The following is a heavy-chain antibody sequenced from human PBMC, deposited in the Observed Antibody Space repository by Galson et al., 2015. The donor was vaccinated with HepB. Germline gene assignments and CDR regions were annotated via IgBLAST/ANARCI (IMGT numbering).Heavy chain of an antibody. J-gene: IGHJ6*02. CDR1: GFSFSSYG. D-gene: IGHD2-2*01. Sequence: SLRLSCAASGFSFSSYGMHWVRQAPGKGLEWVAVISYDGSNKYYADSVKGRFTISRDNSKNTLYLQMNSLRAEDTAVYYCARGGPVPAAMTEVYYYGMDVWGQGTTVTVSS. CDR2: ISYDGSNK. V-gene: IGHV3-30*03. CDR3: ARGGPVPAAMTEVYYYGMDV.